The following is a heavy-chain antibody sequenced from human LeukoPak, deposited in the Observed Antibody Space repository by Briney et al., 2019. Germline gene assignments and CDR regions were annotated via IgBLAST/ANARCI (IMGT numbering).Heavy chain of an antibody. CDR3: ARQVGNIWYSDY. CDR2: IYYSGST. Sequence: SETLSLTCTVSGGSISTSNYYWGWIRQPPGEGLEWIGSIYYSGSTYYNPSLKSRVTISVDTSKKQFSLIMNPLTAADTAVYYCARQVGNIWYSDYWGQGTLVTVSS. D-gene: IGHD6-13*01. V-gene: IGHV4-39*01. CDR1: GGSISTSNYY. J-gene: IGHJ4*02.